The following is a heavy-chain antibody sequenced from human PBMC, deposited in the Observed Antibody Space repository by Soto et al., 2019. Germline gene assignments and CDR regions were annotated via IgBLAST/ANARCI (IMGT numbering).Heavy chain of an antibody. CDR2: TYYSGST. CDR1: GDSIKSGSYF. CDR3: ARDLDYGDSNWFDP. D-gene: IGHD4-17*01. J-gene: IGHJ5*02. Sequence: SETLSLTCTVSGDSIKSGSYFWAWIRQPPGRGLDWIGTTYYSGSTFYNPSLKSRITINPDTSKNQFSLQLNSVTPEDTAVYYCARDLDYGDSNWFDPWGQGTLVTVSS. V-gene: IGHV4-39*02.